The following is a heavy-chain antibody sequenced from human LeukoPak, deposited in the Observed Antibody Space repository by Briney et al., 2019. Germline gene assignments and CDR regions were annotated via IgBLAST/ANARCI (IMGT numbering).Heavy chain of an antibody. CDR2: MNPNSGNT. CDR1: GYTFTSYD. J-gene: IGHJ6*03. CDR3: ARGQVVPAAIGYYYYYMDV. V-gene: IGHV1-8*01. D-gene: IGHD2-2*01. Sequence: ASVKVSCKASGYTFTSYDINWVRQATGQGLEWMGWMNPNSGNTGYAQKFQGRVTMTRNTSISTAYMELSSLRSEDTAVYYCARGQVVPAAIGYYYYYMDVWGKGTTVTVSS.